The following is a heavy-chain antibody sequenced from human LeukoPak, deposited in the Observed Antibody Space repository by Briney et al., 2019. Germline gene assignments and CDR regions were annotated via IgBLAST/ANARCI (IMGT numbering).Heavy chain of an antibody. CDR1: GFTFSSYG. J-gene: IGHJ4*02. CDR3: ARDRGDY. V-gene: IGHV3-53*01. Sequence: GGSLRLSCAASGFTFSSYGMHWVRQAPGKGLEWVSVIYSGGSTYYADSVKGRFTISRDNSKNTLYLQMNSLRAEDTAVYYCARDRGDYWGQGTLVTVSS. CDR2: IYSGGST.